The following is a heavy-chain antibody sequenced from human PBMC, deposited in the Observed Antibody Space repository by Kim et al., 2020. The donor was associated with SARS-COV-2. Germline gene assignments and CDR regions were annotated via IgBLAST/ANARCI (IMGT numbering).Heavy chain of an antibody. CDR3: ARGMTMADY. D-gene: IGHD3-10*01. J-gene: IGHJ4*02. V-gene: IGHV4-34*01. CDR2: GST. Sequence: GSTNYNPSLKSRVTISVDTSKNQFSLKLSSVTAADTAVYYCARGMTMADYWGQGTLVTVSS.